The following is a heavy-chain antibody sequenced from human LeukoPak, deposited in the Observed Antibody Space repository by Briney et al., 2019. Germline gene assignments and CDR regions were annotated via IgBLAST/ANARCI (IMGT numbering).Heavy chain of an antibody. Sequence: GASVKVSCKASGYTFTSYYMHWVRQAPGQGLEWMGWISVYNGNTNYAQNVQGRVTMTTDTSTSTAYMELRSLRSDDTAVYYCSRLDYDRSGRHYRIFDYWGQGTLVTVSS. J-gene: IGHJ4*02. CDR1: GYTFTSYY. CDR3: SRLDYDRSGRHYRIFDY. CDR2: ISVYNGNT. D-gene: IGHD3-22*01. V-gene: IGHV1-18*04.